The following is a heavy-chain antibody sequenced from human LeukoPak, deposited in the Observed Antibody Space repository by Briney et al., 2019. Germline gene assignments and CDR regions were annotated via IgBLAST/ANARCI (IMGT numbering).Heavy chain of an antibody. CDR3: ARDRLQFGVVNHYYYYMDV. CDR2: INPNSGGT. D-gene: IGHD3-3*01. V-gene: IGHV1-2*02. J-gene: IGHJ6*03. CDR1: GYTFTGYY. Sequence: GASVKVSCKASGYTFTGYYMHWVRQAPGQGLEWMGWINPNSGGTNYAQKFQGRLTVTRDTSISTAYMELTRLRSDDTAVYCCARDRLQFGVVNHYYYYMDVWGKGTTVTVSS.